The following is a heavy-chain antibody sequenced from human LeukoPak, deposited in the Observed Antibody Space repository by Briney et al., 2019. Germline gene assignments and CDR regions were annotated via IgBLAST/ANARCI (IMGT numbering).Heavy chain of an antibody. Sequence: SETLSLTXTVSGGSISSYYWSWIRQPQGKGLEWIGYIYYSGSTNYNPSLKSRVTISVDTSKNQFSLKLSSVTAADTAVYYCARDLGSYDFWSGYWAPGVGYMDVWGKGTTVTVSS. V-gene: IGHV4-59*01. J-gene: IGHJ6*03. CDR1: GGSISSYY. CDR3: ARDLGSYDFWSGYWAPGVGYMDV. CDR2: IYYSGST. D-gene: IGHD3-3*01.